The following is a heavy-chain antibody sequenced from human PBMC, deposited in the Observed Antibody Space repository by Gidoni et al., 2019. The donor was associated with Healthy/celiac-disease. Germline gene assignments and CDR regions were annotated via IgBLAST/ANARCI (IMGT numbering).Heavy chain of an antibody. CDR1: GFPFSDYY. CDR3: ARALTYYDFWSGHPGFDP. D-gene: IGHD3-3*01. Sequence: QVQLVESGGGLVKPGGSLRLSCAASGFPFSDYYMSWFRQAPGKGLEWVSYISSSGSTIYYADSVKGRFTISRDNAKNSLYLQMNSLRAEDTAVYYCARALTYYDFWSGHPGFDPWGQGTLVTVSS. V-gene: IGHV3-11*01. J-gene: IGHJ5*02. CDR2: ISSSGSTI.